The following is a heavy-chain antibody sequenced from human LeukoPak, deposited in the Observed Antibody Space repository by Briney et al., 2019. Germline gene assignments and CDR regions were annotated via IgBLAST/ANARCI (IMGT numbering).Heavy chain of an antibody. J-gene: IGHJ5*02. CDR1: GYSISSGYY. V-gene: IGHV4-38-2*01. Sequence: SETLSLTCAVSGYSISSGYYWGWIRQPPGKGLEWIGNIYHSGSTYYNPSLKGRVTISVDTSKNQFSLKLNSVTAADTAVYYCARHSIAAGGRHWFDPWGQGTLVTVSS. D-gene: IGHD6-13*01. CDR3: ARHSIAAGGRHWFDP. CDR2: IYHSGST.